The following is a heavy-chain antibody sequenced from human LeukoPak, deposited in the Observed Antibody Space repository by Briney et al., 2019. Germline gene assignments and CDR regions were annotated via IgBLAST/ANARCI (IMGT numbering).Heavy chain of an antibody. D-gene: IGHD6-13*01. CDR2: IDWDDDK. J-gene: IGHJ4*02. CDR3: ARLIAASSYFDY. CDR1: GFSLSTSGMC. Sequence: KSGPALVKPTQTLTLTCTFSGFSLSTSGMCVSWIRQPPGKALEWLARIDWDDDKYYSTSLRTRVSISKDTSKEQVVLTMTNMDPGDTATYYCARLIAASSYFDYWGQGMLVTVSS. V-gene: IGHV2-70*11.